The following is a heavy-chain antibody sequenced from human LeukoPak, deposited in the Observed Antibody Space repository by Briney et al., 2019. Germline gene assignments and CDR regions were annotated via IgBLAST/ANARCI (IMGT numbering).Heavy chain of an antibody. Sequence: PSETLSLTCTVSGGSISSYYWSWIRQPPGEGLEWIGYIYYSGSANYNPSLKSRVTISVDTSKNQFSLKLSSVTAADTAVYYCAVQIAVAGMDWFDPWGQGTLVTVSS. J-gene: IGHJ5*02. CDR2: IYYSGSA. D-gene: IGHD6-19*01. CDR3: AVQIAVAGMDWFDP. CDR1: GGSISSYY. V-gene: IGHV4-59*01.